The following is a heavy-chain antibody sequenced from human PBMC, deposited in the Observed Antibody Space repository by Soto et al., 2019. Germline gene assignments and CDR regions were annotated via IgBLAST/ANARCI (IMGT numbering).Heavy chain of an antibody. CDR2: IVVGSGNT. CDR3: AADEAVGYYYGRDV. D-gene: IGHD6-19*01. J-gene: IGHJ6*02. CDR1: GFTFTSSA. V-gene: IGHV1-58*01. Sequence: GSSVKVSCKASGFTFTSSAVQWVRQARGQRLEWIGWIVVGSGNTNYAQKFQERVTITRDMSTSTAYMELSSLRSEDTAVYYCAADEAVGYYYGRDVWGQGTTVTVS.